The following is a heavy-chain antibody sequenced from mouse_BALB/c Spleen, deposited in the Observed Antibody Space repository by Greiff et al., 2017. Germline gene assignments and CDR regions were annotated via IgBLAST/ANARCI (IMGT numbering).Heavy chain of an antibody. CDR3: ARGTLYDGYSY. CDR2: ISYDGSN. Sequence: EVQVVESGPGLVKPSQSLSLTCSVTGYSITSGYYWNWIRQFPGNKLEWMGYISYDGSNNYNPSLKNRISITRDTSKNQFFLKLNSVTTEDTATYYCARGTLYDGYSYWGQGTTLTVSS. CDR1: GYSITSGYY. V-gene: IGHV3-6*02. D-gene: IGHD2-3*01. J-gene: IGHJ2*01.